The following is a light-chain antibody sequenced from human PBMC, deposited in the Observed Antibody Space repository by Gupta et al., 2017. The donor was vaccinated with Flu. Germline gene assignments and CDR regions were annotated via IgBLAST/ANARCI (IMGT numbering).Light chain of an antibody. V-gene: IGLV3-19*01. Sequence: GQTVRITCQGDSLRGYFASWYQQRPGQAPLLVIYGKNNRPSGIPDRFSGSSSGSTASLTITGAQAEDEADYYCNSRDTSSNHYVFGTGTRVTVL. CDR3: NSRDTSSNHYV. J-gene: IGLJ1*01. CDR1: SLRGYF. CDR2: GKN.